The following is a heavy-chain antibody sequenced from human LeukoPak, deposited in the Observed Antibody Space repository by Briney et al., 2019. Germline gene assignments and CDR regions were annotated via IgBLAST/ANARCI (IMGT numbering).Heavy chain of an antibody. CDR2: IKDDGSEK. V-gene: IGHV3-7*01. Sequence: GSLSLSCAGSGFTFVGYWMSWVRQPPGKGPEWVANIKDDGSEKYYLDSVKGRFTISRDNAKNSLYLQMNSLRAEDTAVYSCARIKEYGFDIWGQGTMVTVSS. CDR3: ARIKEYGFDI. D-gene: IGHD3-10*01. CDR1: GFTFVGYW. J-gene: IGHJ3*02.